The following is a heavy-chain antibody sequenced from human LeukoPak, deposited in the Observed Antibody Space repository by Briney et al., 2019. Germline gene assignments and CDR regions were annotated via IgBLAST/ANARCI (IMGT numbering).Heavy chain of an antibody. V-gene: IGHV1-2*02. CDR3: AREVGSGTFDI. D-gene: IGHD6-25*01. Sequence: ASVKVSCKPSAYSLIVHYIHWVRQAPGQGLAWMGCISPNTGGTIYPQKFQGRVTMTRDTSIIAAYMELTNLRSDNTAFYYCAREVGSGTFDIWGQGTMVTVSS. CDR1: AYSLIVHY. J-gene: IGHJ3*02. CDR2: ISPNTGGT.